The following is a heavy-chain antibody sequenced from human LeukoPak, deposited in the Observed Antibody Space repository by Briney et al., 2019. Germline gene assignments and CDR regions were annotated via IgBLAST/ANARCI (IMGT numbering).Heavy chain of an antibody. CDR2: ISSSGSTI. V-gene: IGHV3-48*03. J-gene: IGHJ3*02. CDR3: ARERMVRGEGAFDI. D-gene: IGHD3-10*01. CDR1: GFTFSSYE. Sequence: GGSLRLSCAASGFTFSSYEMNWVRQAPGKGLEWVSYISSSGSTIYYADSVKGRFTISRDNAKNSLYLQMNSLRAEDTAVYYCARERMVRGEGAFDIWGQGTMVTVSS.